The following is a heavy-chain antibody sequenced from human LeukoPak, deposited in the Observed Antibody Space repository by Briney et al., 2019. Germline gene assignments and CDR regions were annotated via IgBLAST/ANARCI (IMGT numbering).Heavy chain of an antibody. CDR2: ISSSSSYI. CDR1: GFTFSSYS. Sequence: PGGSLRLSCAASGFTFSSYSMNWVRQAPGKGLEWVSSISSSSSYIYYADSVKGRFTISRDNAKNSLYLQMNSLRAEDTAVYYCASSQRGTTVYDFWSGYYPADAFDIWGQGTMVTVSS. J-gene: IGHJ3*02. D-gene: IGHD3-3*01. V-gene: IGHV3-21*01. CDR3: ASSQRGTTVYDFWSGYYPADAFDI.